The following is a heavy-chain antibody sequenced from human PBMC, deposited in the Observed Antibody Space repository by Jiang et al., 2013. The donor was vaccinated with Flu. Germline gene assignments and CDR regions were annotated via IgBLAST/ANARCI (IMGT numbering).Heavy chain of an antibody. D-gene: IGHD1-14*01. CDR2: INHSGST. CDR3: ARGVGNQDY. Sequence: LLKPSETLSLTCAVYGGSFSGYYWSWIRQPPGKGLEWIGEINHSGSTNYNPSLKSRVTISVDTSKNQFSLKLSSVTAADTAVYYCARGVGNQDYWGQGTLVTVSS. CDR1: GGSFSGYY. V-gene: IGHV4-34*01. J-gene: IGHJ4*02.